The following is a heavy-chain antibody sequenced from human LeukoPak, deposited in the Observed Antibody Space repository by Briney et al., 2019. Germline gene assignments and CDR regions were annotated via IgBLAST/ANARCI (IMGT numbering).Heavy chain of an antibody. CDR2: IYHSGTT. V-gene: IGHV4-38-2*01. CDR3: ARQGGSNSPYYYYYMDV. Sequence: KASETLSLTCAVSGYSISIGYYWGWFRQPPGKGPEWIGCIYHSGTTYYNPSLKSRVTISVDTSKNQFSLMISSVTAADTAVYYCARQGGSNSPYYYYYMDVWGKGTTVTVSS. J-gene: IGHJ6*03. D-gene: IGHD6-13*01. CDR1: GYSISIGYY.